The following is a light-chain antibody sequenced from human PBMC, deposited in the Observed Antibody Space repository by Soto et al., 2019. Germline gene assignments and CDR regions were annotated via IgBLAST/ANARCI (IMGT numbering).Light chain of an antibody. CDR2: WAS. J-gene: IGKJ2*01. Sequence: DFVMTQSPDSLAVSLGERATIDCKSSQSVLHSSNNKNYLAWYQQRPGQPPKLLIYWASTRGSGVPDRFSGSGSGTDFTLTISSLQAEDVAVYYCQQYYTTPYTFGQGTKLEIK. CDR3: QQYYTTPYT. CDR1: QSVLHSSNNKNY. V-gene: IGKV4-1*01.